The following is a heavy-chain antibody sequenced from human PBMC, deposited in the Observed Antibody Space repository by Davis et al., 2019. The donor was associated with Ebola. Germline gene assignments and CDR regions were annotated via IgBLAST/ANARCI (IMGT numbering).Heavy chain of an antibody. Sequence: GESLKISCAASGFTFSGSAMHWVRQASGKGLEWVGRIRSKANSYATAYAASVKGRFTISRDDSKNTAYLQMNSLKTEDTAVYYCTPLRSGSYGYGMDVWGQGTTVTVSS. D-gene: IGHD1-26*01. J-gene: IGHJ6*02. CDR2: IRSKANSYAT. V-gene: IGHV3-73*01. CDR3: TPLRSGSYGYGMDV. CDR1: GFTFSGSA.